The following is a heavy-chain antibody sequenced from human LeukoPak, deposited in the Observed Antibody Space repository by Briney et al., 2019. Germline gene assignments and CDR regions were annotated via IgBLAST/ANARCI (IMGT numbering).Heavy chain of an antibody. CDR1: GGTLSSYG. CDR3: ARERGSQARAGMDV. CDR2: IIPIIGMT. J-gene: IGHJ6*02. D-gene: IGHD3-16*01. V-gene: IGHV1-69*04. Sequence: GASVKVSCKASGGTLSSYGFSWVRQAPGQGLEWMGRIIPIIGMTNYTQKFQGRVRITADKSTITAYMELTRLTSADTAVYYCARERGSQARAGMDVWGQGTTVTVSS.